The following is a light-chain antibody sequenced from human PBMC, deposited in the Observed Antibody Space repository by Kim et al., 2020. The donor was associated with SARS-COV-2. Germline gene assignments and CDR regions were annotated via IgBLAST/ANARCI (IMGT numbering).Light chain of an antibody. CDR3: HQYNSWPGT. CDR1: QSVGSN. V-gene: IGKV3-15*01. CDR2: GAS. J-gene: IGKJ1*01. Sequence: EKVMTKSPATLSVSPGERATLSCRASQSVGSNLAWYQQKPGQAPRLVIYGASTRATGIPATFSGSGSGTEFTLTISSLQSEDFALYYCHQYNSWPGTFGQGTKVDIK.